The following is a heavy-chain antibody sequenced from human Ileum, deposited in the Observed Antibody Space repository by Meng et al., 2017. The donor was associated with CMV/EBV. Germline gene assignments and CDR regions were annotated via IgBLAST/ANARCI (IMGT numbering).Heavy chain of an antibody. CDR2: IDYSGST. Sequence: SETLSLTCIVSGGSISSYHWSWIRQPPGKGLEWIGYIDYSGSTNYNPSLKSRVTISADTSKNQFSLKLSSVTAADTAVYYCARSGGWPHWYFDLWGRGTLVTVSS. D-gene: IGHD3-16*01. CDR1: GGSISSYH. J-gene: IGHJ2*01. V-gene: IGHV4-59*01. CDR3: ARSGGWPHWYFDL.